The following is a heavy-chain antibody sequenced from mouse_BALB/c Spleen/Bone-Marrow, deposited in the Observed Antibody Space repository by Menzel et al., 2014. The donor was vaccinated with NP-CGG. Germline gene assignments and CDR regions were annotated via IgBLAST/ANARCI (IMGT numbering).Heavy chain of an antibody. CDR2: LNPGSGGS. Sequence: QVQLQQPGAELVRPGTSVKVSCKASGYAFTDYLIEWLKQRPGQGLEWIGVLNPGSGGSHYNEKFKGKATLTADKSSSTAYMQLSSLTSDDSAVYFCARSTTVKDYFGYWGQGTTLTVSS. V-gene: IGHV1-54*01. CDR1: GYAFTDYL. J-gene: IGHJ2*01. CDR3: ARSTTVKDYFGY. D-gene: IGHD1-1*01.